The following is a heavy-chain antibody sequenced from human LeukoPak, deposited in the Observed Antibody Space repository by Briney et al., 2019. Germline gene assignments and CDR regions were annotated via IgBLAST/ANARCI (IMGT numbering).Heavy chain of an antibody. CDR1: GGSISSSNW. J-gene: IGHJ4*02. D-gene: IGHD5-18*01. V-gene: IGHV4-4*02. Sequence: SETLSLTCAVSGGSISSSNWWSWVRQPPGKGLEWIGEIYHSGSTNYNPSLKSRVTISVDKSKNQFSLKLSSVTAADTAVYYCARGDSYGYSLYLDYWGQGTLVTVSS. CDR3: ARGDSYGYSLYLDY. CDR2: IYHSGST.